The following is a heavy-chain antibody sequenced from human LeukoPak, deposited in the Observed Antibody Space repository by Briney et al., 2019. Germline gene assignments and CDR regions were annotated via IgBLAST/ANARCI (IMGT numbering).Heavy chain of an antibody. CDR2: IYYSGST. Sequence: GSLRLSCAASGFTFSNYAMSWVRQPPGKGLEWIGYIYYSGSTNYNPSLKSRVTISVDTSKNQFSLKLSSVTAADTAVYYCARDYRSNCSGGSCYFSASWYFDLWGRGTLVTVSS. CDR3: ARDYRSNCSGGSCYFSASWYFDL. V-gene: IGHV4-59*01. D-gene: IGHD2-15*01. J-gene: IGHJ2*01. CDR1: GFTFSNYA.